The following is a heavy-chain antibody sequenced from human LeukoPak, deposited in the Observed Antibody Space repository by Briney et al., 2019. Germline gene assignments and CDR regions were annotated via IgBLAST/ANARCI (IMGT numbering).Heavy chain of an antibody. CDR3: AKESSSCGSGCYSLLDH. D-gene: IGHD2-21*02. CDR2: INGRGTNT. J-gene: IGHJ4*02. Sequence: GGSLRVSCAASGFTFSSYSMAWVPQAPGKGLDWVSLINGRGTNTYYADSVRGRFTISRDNSKNTVYLQMNGLRAEDTAVYYCAKESSSCGSGCYSLLDHWGQGTLVTVSS. CDR1: GFTFSSYS. V-gene: IGHV3-23*01.